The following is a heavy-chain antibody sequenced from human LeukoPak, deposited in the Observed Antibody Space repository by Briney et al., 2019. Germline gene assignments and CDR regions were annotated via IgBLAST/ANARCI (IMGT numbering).Heavy chain of an antibody. D-gene: IGHD6-19*01. V-gene: IGHV3-23*01. CDR2: ITSSGGST. CDR1: GFTFSIYA. J-gene: IGHJ4*02. CDR3: AKKATMAGSGYFDY. Sequence: PGGSLRLSCAASGFTFSIYAMSWVRQAPGKGLEWVSSITSSGGSTYYADSVKGRFTISRDNSKDTLYLQMNSLRAEDTAVYYCAKKATMAGSGYFDYWGQGTLVTVSS.